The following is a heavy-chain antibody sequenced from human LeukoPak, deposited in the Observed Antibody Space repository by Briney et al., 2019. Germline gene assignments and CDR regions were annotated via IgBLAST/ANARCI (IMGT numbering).Heavy chain of an antibody. J-gene: IGHJ4*02. CDR3: ARDPGASPRYFDY. Sequence: GGSLRLSCAASGFTFSTYGMHWVRQAPGKGLEWVAVIWYDGGNKYYADSVKGRFTISRDNSKNTLYLQMNSLRGEDTAVYYCARDPGASPRYFDYWGQGTLVTVSS. V-gene: IGHV3-33*01. CDR1: GFTFSTYG. CDR2: IWYDGGNK. D-gene: IGHD3-9*01.